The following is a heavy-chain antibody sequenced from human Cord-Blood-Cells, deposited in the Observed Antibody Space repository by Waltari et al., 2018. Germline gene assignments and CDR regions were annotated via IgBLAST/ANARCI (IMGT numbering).Heavy chain of an antibody. J-gene: IGHJ3*02. Sequence: EVQLVQSGAEVKKPGASLKISCKGSGYRFTSYCLVWVSQMPGKGLEWMGIIYPGDSDTRYSPSFQGQVTISADKSISTAYLQWSSLKASDTAMYYCANTVPAADAFDIWGQGTMVTVSS. CDR3: ANTVPAADAFDI. V-gene: IGHV5-51*01. D-gene: IGHD2-2*01. CDR2: IYPGDSDT. CDR1: GYRFTSYC.